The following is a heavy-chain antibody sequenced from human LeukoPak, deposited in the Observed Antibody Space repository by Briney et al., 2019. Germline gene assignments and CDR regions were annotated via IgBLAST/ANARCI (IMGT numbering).Heavy chain of an antibody. V-gene: IGHV3-7*01. J-gene: IGHJ4*02. CDR2: INEDGSEK. Sequence: GGSLRLSCAASGFSFSNYWMKWVRQAPGKGLEWVANINEDGSEKYYVDSVRGRFTISRDNAKNSLYLQMNSLRTEDTAIYYCARGGVRRGYYDYWGQGTLVTVSS. D-gene: IGHD1-14*01. CDR3: ARGGVRRGYYDY. CDR1: GFSFSNYW.